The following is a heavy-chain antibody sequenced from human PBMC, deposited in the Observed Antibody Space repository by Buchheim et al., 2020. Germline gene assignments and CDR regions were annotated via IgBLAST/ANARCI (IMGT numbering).Heavy chain of an antibody. V-gene: IGHV4-34*01. J-gene: IGHJ6*02. CDR1: GGSFSNYY. CDR3: ARNWLGGYSYGRRPHYYYGMDV. D-gene: IGHD5-18*01. CDR2: INHSGST. Sequence: QVQLQQWGAGLLKPSETLSLTCAVYGGSFSNYYWSWIRQPPGKGLEWIGEINHSGSTNYNPSLKSRVTISVDTSKNKFSLKLSSVTAADTAVYYCARNWLGGYSYGRRPHYYYGMDVWGQGTT.